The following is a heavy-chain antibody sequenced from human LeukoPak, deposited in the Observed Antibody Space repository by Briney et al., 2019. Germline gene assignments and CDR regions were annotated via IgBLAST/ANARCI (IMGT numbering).Heavy chain of an antibody. Sequence: GASVKVSCKASGYTFTSYYMHWVRQAPGQGLEWMGIINPSGGSTIYQQKFQGRVTITRDTSTSTVYMELSSLRSEDTGVYYCARDTPPKNWFDPWGQGTLVTVSS. V-gene: IGHV1-46*01. CDR1: GYTFTSYY. CDR3: ARDTPPKNWFDP. CDR2: INPSGGST. J-gene: IGHJ5*02.